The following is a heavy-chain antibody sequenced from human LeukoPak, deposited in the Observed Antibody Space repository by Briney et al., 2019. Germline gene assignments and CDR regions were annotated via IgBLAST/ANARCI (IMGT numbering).Heavy chain of an antibody. D-gene: IGHD2-2*02. CDR1: GGSISSYY. V-gene: IGHV4-4*07. Sequence: PSETLSLTCTVSGGSISSYYWSWIRQPAGKGLEWIGRIYNSGSTNYNPSLKSRVTMSVDTSRNQFSLKLSSVTAADTAVYYCAREYRSSTSCYKGDYFDYWGQGTLVTVSS. CDR2: IYNSGST. J-gene: IGHJ4*02. CDR3: AREYRSSTSCYKGDYFDY.